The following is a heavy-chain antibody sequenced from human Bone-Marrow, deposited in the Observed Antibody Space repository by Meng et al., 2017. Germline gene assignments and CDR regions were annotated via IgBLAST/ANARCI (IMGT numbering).Heavy chain of an antibody. CDR1: GGSISSYY. Sequence: ESLKISCTVSGGSISSYYWSWIRQPAGKGLEWIGRIYTSGSTNYNPSLKSRVTMSVDTSKNQFSLKLSSVTAADTAVYYCARGGFSGSYFGLDYYYYGMDVWGQGTTVTVSS. J-gene: IGHJ6*02. D-gene: IGHD1-26*01. V-gene: IGHV4-4*07. CDR3: ARGGFSGSYFGLDYYYYGMDV. CDR2: IYTSGST.